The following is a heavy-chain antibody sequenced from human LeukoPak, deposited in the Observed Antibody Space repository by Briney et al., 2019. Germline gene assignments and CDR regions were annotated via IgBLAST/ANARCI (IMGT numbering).Heavy chain of an antibody. D-gene: IGHD2-15*01. CDR2: ISSSSSYI. V-gene: IGHV3-21*04. J-gene: IGHJ2*01. Sequence: GGSLRLSCAASGFTFSSYSMNWVRQAPGKGLEWVSSISSSSSYIYYADSVKGRFTISRDNAKNSLYLQMNSLRAEDTAVYYCARHRSCSGVSCDSGYFDLWGRGTLVTVSS. CDR1: GFTFSSYS. CDR3: ARHRSCSGVSCDSGYFDL.